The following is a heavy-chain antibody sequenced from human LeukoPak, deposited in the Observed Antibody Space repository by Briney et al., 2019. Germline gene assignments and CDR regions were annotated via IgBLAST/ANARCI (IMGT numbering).Heavy chain of an antibody. J-gene: IGHJ4*02. V-gene: IGHV4-34*01. CDR2: INHSGST. CDR3: ARLVGATKAYFDY. Sequence: PSETLSLTCAVYGGSFSGYYWSWIRQPPGKGLEWIGEINHSGSTNYNPSLKSRVTISVDTSKNQLSLKLSSVTAADTAVYYCARLVGATKAYFDYWGQGTLVTVSS. CDR1: GGSFSGYY. D-gene: IGHD1-26*01.